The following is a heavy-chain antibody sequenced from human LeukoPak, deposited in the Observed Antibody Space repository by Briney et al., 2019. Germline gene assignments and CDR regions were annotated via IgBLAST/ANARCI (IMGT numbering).Heavy chain of an antibody. CDR3: SRENGAFSPFGY. J-gene: IGHJ4*02. CDR2: ISLTGLT. V-gene: IGHV4-4*02. D-gene: IGHD2-8*01. CDR1: GGSISNTNW. Sequence: NPSETLSLTCGVSGGSISNTNWWSWVRPPPGQGLEWIGEISLTGLTHYNPSLESRVTVSLDKSKNQLSLNLISVTAADTAVYYCSRENGAFSPFGYWGQGTLVTVLS.